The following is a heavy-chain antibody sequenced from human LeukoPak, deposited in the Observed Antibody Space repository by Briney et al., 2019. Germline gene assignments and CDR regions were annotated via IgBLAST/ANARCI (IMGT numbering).Heavy chain of an antibody. D-gene: IGHD4-17*01. Sequence: ASVKVSCKASGYTFTTYVISWVRQAPGQGVEWMGWINPYNGDTNYAHTFHSRVTRTRDTSIRTVYLELSRLRSDDTAVYYCARDPSTVTTRHLDYWGQGTLVTVSS. CDR3: ARDPSTVTTRHLDY. CDR1: GYTFTTYV. V-gene: IGHV1-2*02. CDR2: INPYNGDT. J-gene: IGHJ4*02.